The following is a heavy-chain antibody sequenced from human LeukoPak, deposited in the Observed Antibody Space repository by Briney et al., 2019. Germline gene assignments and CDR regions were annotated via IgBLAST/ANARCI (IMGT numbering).Heavy chain of an antibody. D-gene: IGHD6-19*01. CDR3: YTGAVADPFDY. J-gene: IGHJ4*02. CDR1: GFTFSSYG. V-gene: IGHV3-30*02. Sequence: PGGSLRLSCAASGFTFSSYGMHWVRQAPGKGLEWVAFIRYDRSNKYYTDSVKGRFTISRDNSKNTLYLQMNRLRAEDTAVYYCYTGAVADPFDYWGQGTLVTVSS. CDR2: IRYDRSNK.